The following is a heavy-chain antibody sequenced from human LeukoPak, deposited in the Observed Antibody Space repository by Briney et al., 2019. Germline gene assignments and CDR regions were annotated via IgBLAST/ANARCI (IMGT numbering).Heavy chain of an antibody. CDR1: GYSFTSYW. CDR2: IYPGDSDT. V-gene: IGHV5-51*01. J-gene: IGHJ4*02. CDR3: ARRSNLPHSEHFDY. Sequence: GEPLKISCKGSGYSFTSYWIGWVRQMPGKGLEWMGIIYPGDSDTRYSPSFQGQVTISADKSISTAYLQWSSLRASDTAMYYCARRSNLPHSEHFDYWGQGTLVTVSS. D-gene: IGHD1-14*01.